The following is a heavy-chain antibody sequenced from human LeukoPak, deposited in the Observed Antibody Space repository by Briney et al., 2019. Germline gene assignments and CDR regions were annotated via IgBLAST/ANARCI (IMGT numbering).Heavy chain of an antibody. D-gene: IGHD6-13*01. CDR2: IYTSGST. CDR1: GGSISSYY. CDR3: ARGIAAASERALDI. V-gene: IGHV4-4*07. J-gene: IGHJ3*02. Sequence: KPSETLSLTCTVSGGSISSYYWSWIRQPAGKGLEWIGRIYTSGSTDYNPSLKSRVTMSVDTSKNQFSLKLTSVTAADTAVYYCARGIAAASERALDIWGQGTTVTVSS.